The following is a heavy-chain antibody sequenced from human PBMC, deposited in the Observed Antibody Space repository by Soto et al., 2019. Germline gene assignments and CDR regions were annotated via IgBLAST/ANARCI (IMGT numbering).Heavy chain of an antibody. CDR1: GGTFSSYT. Sequence: SVKVSCKASGGTFSSYTISWVRQAPGQGLEWMGRIIPILGIANYAQKFQGRVTITADKSTSTAYMELSSLRSEDTAVYYCARGPMVRGVIKPHQYYYMDVWGKGTTVTVSS. J-gene: IGHJ6*03. V-gene: IGHV1-69*02. D-gene: IGHD3-10*01. CDR2: IIPILGIA. CDR3: ARGPMVRGVIKPHQYYYMDV.